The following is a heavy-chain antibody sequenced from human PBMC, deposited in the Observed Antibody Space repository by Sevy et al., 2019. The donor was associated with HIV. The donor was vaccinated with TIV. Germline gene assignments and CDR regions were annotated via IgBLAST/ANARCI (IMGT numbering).Heavy chain of an antibody. Sequence: GGSLRLSCAASGFTFSSYWMHWVRQAPGKGLVWVSRINSEGSSTSYADSVKGRFTISRDNAKNTLYLQMNSLRAEDTAVYYCARESSIQGVITYYYYGMDVWGQGTTVTVSS. CDR1: GFTFSSYW. V-gene: IGHV3-74*01. CDR3: ARESSIQGVITYYYYGMDV. D-gene: IGHD3-10*01. CDR2: INSEGSST. J-gene: IGHJ6*02.